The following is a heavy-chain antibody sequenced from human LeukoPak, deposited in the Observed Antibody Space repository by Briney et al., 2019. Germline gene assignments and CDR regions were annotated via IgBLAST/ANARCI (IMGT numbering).Heavy chain of an antibody. CDR1: GGSISSGSYY. J-gene: IGHJ4*02. Sequence: PSQTLSLTCTVSGGSISSGSYYWSWIRQPAGKGLEWIGRIYTSGSTNYNPSLKSRVTISVDTSKNQFSLKLSSVTAADTAVYYCARSGPSSGDDYWGQGTLVTVSS. CDR2: IYTSGST. CDR3: ARSGPSSGDDY. V-gene: IGHV4-61*02. D-gene: IGHD6-19*01.